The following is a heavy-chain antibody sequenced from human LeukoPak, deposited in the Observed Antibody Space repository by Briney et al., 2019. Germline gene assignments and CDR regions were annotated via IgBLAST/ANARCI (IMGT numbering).Heavy chain of an antibody. D-gene: IGHD6-6*01. CDR2: IHYSGSP. J-gene: IGHJ4*02. CDR3: ARHQPSSSSIDY. CDR1: GGSISSYY. Sequence: PSETLSLTCTVSGGSISSYYWSWIRQPPGKGLEWIGYIHYSGSPNYNPSLKSRAVISVDTSKNQFSLKVTSVTAADRAVYYCARHQPSSSSIDYWGQGTLVTVSS. V-gene: IGHV4-59*08.